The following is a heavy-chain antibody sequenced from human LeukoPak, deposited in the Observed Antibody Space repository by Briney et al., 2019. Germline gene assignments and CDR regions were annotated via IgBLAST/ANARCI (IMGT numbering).Heavy chain of an antibody. Sequence: PGGSLRLSCAASGFTVSSNYMSWVRQAPGKGLEWVSVIYSGGSTYYADSVKGRFTISRDNSKNTLYLQMNSLRAEDTAVYYCARVVTMTPGIIDYWGQGTLVTVSS. CDR1: GFTVSSNY. CDR3: ARVVTMTPGIIDY. D-gene: IGHD3-22*01. J-gene: IGHJ4*02. V-gene: IGHV3-53*01. CDR2: IYSGGST.